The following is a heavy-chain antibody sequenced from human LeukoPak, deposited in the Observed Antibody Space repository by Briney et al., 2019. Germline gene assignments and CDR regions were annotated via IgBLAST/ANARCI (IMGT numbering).Heavy chain of an antibody. V-gene: IGHV3-23*01. CDR2: ISGSGGST. D-gene: IGHD1-1*01. CDR1: GGSFSGYY. J-gene: IGHJ4*02. CDR3: AKCQWVRTFDY. Sequence: ETLSLTCAVYGGSFSGYYWSWVRQAPGKGLEWVSAISGSGGSTYYADSVKGRFTISRDNSKNTLYLQMNSLRAEDTAVYYCAKCQWVRTFDYWGQGTLVTVSS.